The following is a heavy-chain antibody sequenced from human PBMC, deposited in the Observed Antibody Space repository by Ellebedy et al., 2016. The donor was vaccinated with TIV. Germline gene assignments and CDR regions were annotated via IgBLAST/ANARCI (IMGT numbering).Heavy chain of an antibody. CDR3: ASNMGRGNSYIDS. V-gene: IGHV3-33*08. CDR1: GITHRSYG. J-gene: IGHJ4*02. Sequence: GGSLRLSXVASGITHRSYGMHWVRLAPGKGLEWVAVISYDGSLKYYADSAKGRFTISRDNSKNTLYLQMDSLRVEDTAVYYCASNMGRGNSYIDSWGQGTLVTVSS. CDR2: ISYDGSLK. D-gene: IGHD4-23*01.